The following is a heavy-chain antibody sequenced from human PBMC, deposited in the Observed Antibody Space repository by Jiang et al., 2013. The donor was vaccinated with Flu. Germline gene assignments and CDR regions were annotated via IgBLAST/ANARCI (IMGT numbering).Heavy chain of an antibody. CDR2: ISSSSSYI. J-gene: IGHJ4*02. CDR1: GFTFSSYS. Sequence: QLVESGGGLVKPGGSLRLSCAASGFTFSSYSMNWVRQAPGKGLEWVSSISSSSSYIYYADSVKGRFTISRDNAKNSLYLQMNSLRAEDTAVYYCARDGDIVLMVYALQPQGAYFDYWGQGTLVTVSS. D-gene: IGHD2-8*01. V-gene: IGHV3-21*01. CDR3: ARDGDIVLMVYALQPQGAYFDY.